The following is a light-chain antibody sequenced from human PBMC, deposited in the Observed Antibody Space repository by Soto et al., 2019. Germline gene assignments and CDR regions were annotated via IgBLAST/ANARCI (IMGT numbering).Light chain of an antibody. V-gene: IGLV2-14*01. J-gene: IGLJ1*01. CDR1: SSDVGGYNY. Sequence: QSVLTQPASVSGSPGQSITISCTGTSSDVGGYNYVSWYQQHPGKAPKLMIYEVSTLPSGVSNRFSGSKSGNTASLTISGLQAEDEADYYCSSYTSSSTLVFGTGTKLTVL. CDR3: SSYTSSSTLV. CDR2: EVS.